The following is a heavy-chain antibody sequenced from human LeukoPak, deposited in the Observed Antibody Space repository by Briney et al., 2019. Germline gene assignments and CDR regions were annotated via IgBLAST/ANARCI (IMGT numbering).Heavy chain of an antibody. J-gene: IGHJ3*02. V-gene: IGHV3-48*03. CDR2: IRSSGSII. D-gene: IGHD4-23*01. CDR3: ARVNDYGGNDDAFDI. Sequence: PGGSLRLSCAASGFTFSSYEMNWVRHAPGKGLEWVSYIRSSGSIIFYADSVKGRFTISRDNAKNSLYLQMNSLRAEDTAVYYCARVNDYGGNDDAFDIWGQGTMVTVCS. CDR1: GFTFSSYE.